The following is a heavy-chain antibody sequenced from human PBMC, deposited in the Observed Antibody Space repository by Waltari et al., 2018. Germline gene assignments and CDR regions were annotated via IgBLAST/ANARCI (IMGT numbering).Heavy chain of an antibody. V-gene: IGHV3-23*04. J-gene: IGHJ4*02. CDR1: GFTFSSYA. CDR3: ANRYGFSGFDY. Sequence: EVQLVESGGGLVQPGGSLRLSCAASGFTFSSYAMSWVRQAPGKGLELVSAMSGSGGSTYSADSVKGRFTMSRDNSKNTLYLQMNSLRAEDTAVYYCANRYGFSGFDYLGQGTLVTVSS. D-gene: IGHD5-18*01. CDR2: MSGSGGST.